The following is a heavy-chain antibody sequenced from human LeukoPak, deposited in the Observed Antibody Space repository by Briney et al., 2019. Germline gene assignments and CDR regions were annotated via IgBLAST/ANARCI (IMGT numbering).Heavy chain of an antibody. D-gene: IGHD3-10*01. J-gene: IGHJ4*02. CDR2: ISYDGSNK. Sequence: GGSLRLSCAASGFTFSSYAIHWVRQAPGKGLEWVAVISYDGSNKYYADSVKGRFTISRDNSKNTLYLQMNSLRAEDTAVYYCARGPDRFGYYFDYWGQGTLVTVSS. CDR1: GFTFSSYA. CDR3: ARGPDRFGYYFDY. V-gene: IGHV3-30*04.